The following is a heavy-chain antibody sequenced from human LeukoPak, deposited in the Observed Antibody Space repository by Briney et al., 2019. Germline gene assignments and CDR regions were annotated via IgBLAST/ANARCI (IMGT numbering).Heavy chain of an antibody. V-gene: IGHV3-15*01. CDR1: GFTFSNAW. Sequence: GGSLRLSCAASGFTFSNAWMSWVRQAPGKGLEWVGRIKSKTDGGTTDYAVPVKGRFTISRDDSKNTLYLQMNSLKTEDTAVYYCTTALMVMVFDYWGQGTLVTVSS. CDR2: IKSKTDGGTT. CDR3: TTALMVMVFDY. D-gene: IGHD2-8*01. J-gene: IGHJ4*02.